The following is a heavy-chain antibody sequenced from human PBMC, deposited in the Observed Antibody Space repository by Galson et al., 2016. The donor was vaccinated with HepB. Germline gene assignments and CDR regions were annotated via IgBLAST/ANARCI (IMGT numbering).Heavy chain of an antibody. CDR2: IGGSGGGT. J-gene: IGHJ5*02. CDR3: TKDQLIVIVPASGNWFDP. V-gene: IGHV3-23*01. Sequence: SLRLSCAASGFTFTNYAMSWVRQAPGKGLEWVAGIGGSGGGTHYADSVRGSFTISRDNSMNTLYLQMNSLRAEDPAIYYCTKDQLIVIVPASGNWFDPWGQGTLVTVSS. CDR1: GFTFTNYA. D-gene: IGHD2-2*01.